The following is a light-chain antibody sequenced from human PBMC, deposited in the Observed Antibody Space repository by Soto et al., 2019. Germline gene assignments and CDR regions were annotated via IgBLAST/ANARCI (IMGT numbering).Light chain of an antibody. CDR2: SAS. V-gene: IGKV1-12*01. Sequence: DIQMTQSPSSVSAFVGDRVTITCRASQGINTWLAWYRQKPGKAPKLLMYSASILHTGVSSRFTGGGSGTEFTLTINSLQPEDFATYYCQQSDTLPITFGGGTKVDIK. CDR3: QQSDTLPIT. J-gene: IGKJ4*01. CDR1: QGINTW.